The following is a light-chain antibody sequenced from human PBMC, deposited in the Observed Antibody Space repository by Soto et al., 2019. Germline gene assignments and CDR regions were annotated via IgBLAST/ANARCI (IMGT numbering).Light chain of an antibody. CDR1: QSVLYSSNNNNY. Sequence: DIVMTQSPDSLAVSLGERATINCKSSQSVLYSSNNNNYLAWYQQKPGQPPKLLIYWASTRKSGVPDRFSGSGSGTDFTLTITSLQAEDVAVYYCQQYYTTPRTFGQGTRLEIK. V-gene: IGKV4-1*01. CDR3: QQYYTTPRT. J-gene: IGKJ5*01. CDR2: WAS.